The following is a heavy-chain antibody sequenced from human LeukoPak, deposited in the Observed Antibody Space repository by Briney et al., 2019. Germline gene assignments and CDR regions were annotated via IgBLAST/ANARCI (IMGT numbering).Heavy chain of an antibody. CDR1: GGTFSSYA. CDR2: IIPIFGTA. Sequence: GSSVKVSCKASGGTFSSYAISWVRQAPGQGLEWMGGIIPIFGTANYAQKLQGRVTITTDESTSTAYMELSSLRSEDTAVYFCARDGWNDGSYWGQGTLVTVSS. V-gene: IGHV1-69*05. CDR3: ARDGWNDGSY. D-gene: IGHD1-1*01. J-gene: IGHJ4*02.